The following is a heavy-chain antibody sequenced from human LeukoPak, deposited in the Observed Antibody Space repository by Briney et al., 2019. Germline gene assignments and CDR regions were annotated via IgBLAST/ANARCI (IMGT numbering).Heavy chain of an antibody. Sequence: SETLSLTCTVSGGSISTYYWSWIRRHPGKGLEWIGYIYYSGSTYYNPSLNSRVSISLDTSTNQFSLKLNSVTAADTAVYYCARDMGSWYFDLWGRGTLVTVSS. D-gene: IGHD3-10*01. CDR2: IYYSGST. J-gene: IGHJ2*01. CDR3: ARDMGSWYFDL. V-gene: IGHV4-59*06. CDR1: GGSISTYY.